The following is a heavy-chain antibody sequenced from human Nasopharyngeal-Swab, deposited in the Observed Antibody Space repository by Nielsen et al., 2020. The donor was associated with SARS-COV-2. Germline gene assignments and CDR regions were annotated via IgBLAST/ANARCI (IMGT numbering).Heavy chain of an antibody. D-gene: IGHD6-6*01. CDR3: ARRESSSWARGDYFDY. J-gene: IGHJ4*02. V-gene: IGHV5-51*01. Sequence: VRQAPGKGLEWMGIIYPGDSDTRYSPSFQGQVTISADKSISTAYVQWSSLKASDTAMYYCARRESSSWARGDYFDYWGQGTLVTVSS. CDR2: IYPGDSDT.